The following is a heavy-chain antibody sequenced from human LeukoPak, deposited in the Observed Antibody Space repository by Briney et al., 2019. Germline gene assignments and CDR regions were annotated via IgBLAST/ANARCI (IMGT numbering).Heavy chain of an antibody. CDR2: IYNGGSA. D-gene: IGHD5-12*01. Sequence: PGGSLRLSCAASGFTVNSNYLTWVRQAPGKGLEWVSLIYNGGSAYYADSVKGRFTISRDNSKNTLYLQMNSLRAEDTAVYYCAGAGVATMFDYWGQGTLVTVSS. J-gene: IGHJ4*02. V-gene: IGHV3-53*01. CDR1: GFTVNSNY. CDR3: AGAGVATMFDY.